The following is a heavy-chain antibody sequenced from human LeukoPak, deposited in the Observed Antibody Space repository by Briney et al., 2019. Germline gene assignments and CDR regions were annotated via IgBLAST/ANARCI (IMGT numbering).Heavy chain of an antibody. D-gene: IGHD4-17*01. V-gene: IGHV3-23*01. Sequence: GGSLRLSCAASGFTFSSYAMSWVRQAPGKGLEWVSALSGSGGSTYYADSVKGRFTISRDNSKNTLYLQMNSLRAEDTAVYYYWKDHGDSALDYWGQGTLVTVSS. CDR2: LSGSGGST. CDR3: WKDHGDSALDY. CDR1: GFTFSSYA. J-gene: IGHJ4*02.